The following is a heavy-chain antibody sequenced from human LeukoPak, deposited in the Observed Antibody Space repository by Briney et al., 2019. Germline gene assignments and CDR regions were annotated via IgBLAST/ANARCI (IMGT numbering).Heavy chain of an antibody. D-gene: IGHD5-24*01. V-gene: IGHV1-18*01. Sequence: ASVKVSCKASGYTSTTYGISWVRQAPGQGLEWMGWISAYNGNTNYAQKFQGRVTMTTDTSTSTAYMELRSLRSDDTAVYYCAREGVIVEMATSPDYWGQGTLVTVSS. J-gene: IGHJ4*02. CDR1: GYTSTTYG. CDR3: AREGVIVEMATSPDY. CDR2: ISAYNGNT.